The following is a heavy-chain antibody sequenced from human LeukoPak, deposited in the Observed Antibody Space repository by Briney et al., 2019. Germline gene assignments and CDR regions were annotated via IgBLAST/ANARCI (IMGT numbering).Heavy chain of an antibody. J-gene: IGHJ4*01. CDR2: ISSSGDAT. CDR1: EFTFNAYA. V-gene: IGHV3-23*01. CDR3: AKDPRAMGRYFFDD. Sequence: GGSLRLSCVGSEFTFNAYAMSWVRQRPGEGPEWVAMISSSGDATDYAESVKDRLSISRDNGKKTLYLQITRPRADDTAIYYCAKDPRAMGRYFFDDWGQGSLVTVSS. D-gene: IGHD3-16*01.